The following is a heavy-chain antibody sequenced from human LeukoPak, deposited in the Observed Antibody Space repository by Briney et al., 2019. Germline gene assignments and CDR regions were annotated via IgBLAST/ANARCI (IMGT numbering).Heavy chain of an antibody. CDR2: ISSSSSTI. Sequence: AGGSLRLSCAASGFTFSDYYMSWIRQAPGKGLEWVSYISSSSSTIYYADSVKGRFTISRDNAKNSLYLQMNSLRAEDTAVYYCAYYALDVSGYVYWGQGTLVTVSS. D-gene: IGHD3-22*01. CDR1: GFTFSDYY. J-gene: IGHJ4*02. V-gene: IGHV3-11*04. CDR3: AYYALDVSGYVY.